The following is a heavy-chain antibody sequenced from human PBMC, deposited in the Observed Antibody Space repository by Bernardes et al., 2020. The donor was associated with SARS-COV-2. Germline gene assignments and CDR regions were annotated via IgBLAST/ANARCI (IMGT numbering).Heavy chain of an antibody. CDR2: ISSRGDYT. J-gene: IGHJ4*02. D-gene: IGHD3-9*01. CDR1: GFPFSTYA. V-gene: IGHV3-23*01. CDR3: ATNPGYFES. Sequence: GGSLRLSCAASGFPFSTYAMSWVRQAPGKGLEWVAGISSRGDYTNYAESVKGRFTISRDNSKNLLFRQMNSLRAEDTALYYCATNPGYFESWGQGTLV.